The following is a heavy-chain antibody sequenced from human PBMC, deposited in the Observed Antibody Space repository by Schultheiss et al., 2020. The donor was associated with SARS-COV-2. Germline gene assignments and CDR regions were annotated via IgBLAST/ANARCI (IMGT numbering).Heavy chain of an antibody. V-gene: IGHV4-4*07. CDR2: IYTSGST. CDR1: GGSISSYY. J-gene: IGHJ6*03. CDR3: ARGGSGSYSSYYYYYYMDV. D-gene: IGHD3-10*01. Sequence: SQTLSLTCPVSGGSISSYYWSWIRQPPGKGLEWIGRIYTSGSTNYNPSLKSRVTMSVDTSKNQFSLKLSSVTAADTAVYYCARGGSGSYSSYYYYYYMDVWGKGTTVTVSS.